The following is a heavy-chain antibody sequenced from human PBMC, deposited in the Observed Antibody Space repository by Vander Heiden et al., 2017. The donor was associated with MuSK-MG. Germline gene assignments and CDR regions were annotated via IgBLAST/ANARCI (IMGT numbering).Heavy chain of an antibody. CDR3: TRHVGGDYVGCFDP. Sequence: EVQLVESGGCLVQPGGSLKLPCAASGFTLSGSAMQWVRQASGKGLEWVGRIRSKANSYATAYAASVRGRFTISRDDSKNTAYLQMNSLKTEDTAVYYCTRHVGGDYVGCFDPWGQGTLVTVSS. V-gene: IGHV3-73*02. J-gene: IGHJ5*02. CDR2: IRSKANSYAT. CDR1: GFTLSGSA. D-gene: IGHD4-17*01.